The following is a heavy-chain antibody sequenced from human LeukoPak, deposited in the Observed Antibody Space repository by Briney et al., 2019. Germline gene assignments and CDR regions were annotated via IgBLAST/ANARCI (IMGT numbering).Heavy chain of an antibody. Sequence: ASVKFSCKASEYSSTGYAIHWVGQAPGQGLEWMGWINPNSGGTNYAQKLQGRVTMTRDTSISTAYMKLSRLTSDDTAVYYCAREAAVPFPGWDYWGQGALVTVSS. CDR2: INPNSGGT. CDR3: AREAAVPFPGWDY. J-gene: IGHJ4*02. V-gene: IGHV1-2*02. D-gene: IGHD6-13*01. CDR1: EYSSTGYA.